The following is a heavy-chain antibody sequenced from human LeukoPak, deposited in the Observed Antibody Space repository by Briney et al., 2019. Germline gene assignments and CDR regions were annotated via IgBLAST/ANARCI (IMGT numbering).Heavy chain of an antibody. CDR2: ISWDGGST. J-gene: IGHJ4*02. D-gene: IGHD3-22*01. V-gene: IGHV3-43D*03. CDR3: AKDWDSSGYYLDY. CDR1: GFTFDDYA. Sequence: GGSLRLSCAASGFTFDDYAMHWVRQAPGKGLEWVSLISWDGGSTYYADSVKGRFTISRDNSKNSLYLQMNSLRAEDTALYYCAKDWDSSGYYLDYWGQGTLVTVSS.